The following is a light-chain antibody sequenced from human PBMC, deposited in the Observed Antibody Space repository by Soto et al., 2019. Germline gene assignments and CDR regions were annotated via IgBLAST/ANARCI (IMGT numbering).Light chain of an antibody. CDR3: SSYTNTNTRV. J-gene: IGLJ2*01. Sequence: QSALTQPASVSGSPGRSITLSCTGTSSDVGGYDYVAWYQHHPGKAPKLLIYAVTDRPSGVSNRFSGSKSGNTASLTISGLQAEDEADYYCSSYTNTNTRVFGGGTKLTVL. CDR2: AVT. CDR1: SSDVGGYDY. V-gene: IGLV2-14*01.